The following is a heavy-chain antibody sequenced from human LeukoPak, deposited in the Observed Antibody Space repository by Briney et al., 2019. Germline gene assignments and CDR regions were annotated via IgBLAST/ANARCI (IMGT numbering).Heavy chain of an antibody. CDR3: AIYCSSTSCIGGY. CDR1: EFTFSNYG. D-gene: IGHD2-2*01. Sequence: GGSLRLSCVASEFTFSNYGMHWVRQAPGKGLEWVAVIWYDGSNKYYADSVKGRFTISRDNSKNTLYLQMNSLRAEDTAVYYCAIYCSSTSCIGGYWGQGTLVTVSS. CDR2: IWYDGSNK. V-gene: IGHV3-33*08. J-gene: IGHJ4*02.